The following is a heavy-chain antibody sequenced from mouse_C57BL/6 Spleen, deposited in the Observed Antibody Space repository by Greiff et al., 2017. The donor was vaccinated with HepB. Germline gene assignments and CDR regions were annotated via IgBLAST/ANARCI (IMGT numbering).Heavy chain of an antibody. CDR2: IRSKSNNYAT. J-gene: IGHJ4*01. CDR3: VRGSILYAMDY. Sequence: EVQGVESGGGLVQPKGSLKLSCAASGFSFNTYAMNWVRQAPGKGLEWVARIRSKSNNYATYYADSVKDRFTISRDDSESMLYLQMNNLKTEDTAMYYCVRGSILYAMDYWGQGTSVTVSS. D-gene: IGHD1-1*01. CDR1: GFSFNTYA. V-gene: IGHV10-1*01.